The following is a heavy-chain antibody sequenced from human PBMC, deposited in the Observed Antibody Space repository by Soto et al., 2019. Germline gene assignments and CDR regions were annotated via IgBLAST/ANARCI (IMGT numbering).Heavy chain of an antibody. CDR3: ARDGYCSGGSCYSGWFDP. D-gene: IGHD2-15*01. CDR2: INPNSGGT. CDR1: GYTFTGYY. J-gene: IGHJ5*02. V-gene: IGHV1-2*02. Sequence: PSVKVSCKASGYTFTGYYMHWVRQAPGQGLEWMGWINPNSGGTNYAQKFQGRVTMTRDTSISTAYMELSRLRSDDTAVYYCARDGYCSGGSCYSGWFDPWGQGTLVTVSS.